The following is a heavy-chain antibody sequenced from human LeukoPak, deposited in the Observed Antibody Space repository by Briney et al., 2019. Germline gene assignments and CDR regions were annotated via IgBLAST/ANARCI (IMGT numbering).Heavy chain of an antibody. D-gene: IGHD2-21*01. V-gene: IGHV1-2*04. CDR1: GYTFTGYY. CDR2: INPNSGGT. Sequence: ASVKVSCKASGYTFTGYYMHWVRQAPGQGLEWMGWINPNSGGTNYAQKFQGWVTMTRDTSISTVYMEVSRLRSDATAVYYCATSGGELAAFDIWGQGTMVTVSS. J-gene: IGHJ3*02. CDR3: ATSGGELAAFDI.